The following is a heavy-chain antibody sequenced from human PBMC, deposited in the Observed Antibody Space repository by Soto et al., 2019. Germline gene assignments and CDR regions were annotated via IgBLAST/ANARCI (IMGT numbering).Heavy chain of an antibody. J-gene: IGHJ5*02. CDR1: GFSFNSHD. V-gene: IGHV3-30*03. CDR3: PRSPWPVLVTPPGLNH. D-gene: IGHD6-19*01. CDR2: TSFDGSDK. Sequence: GWTLRLACEAFGFSFNSHDIHWGRQAPGKGLEWVAVTSFDGSDKYYADSVKGRFTISRDNTKNMLFLQMSSLRPEDTAPYFCPRSPWPVLVTPPGLNHWGQGSLVTVSP.